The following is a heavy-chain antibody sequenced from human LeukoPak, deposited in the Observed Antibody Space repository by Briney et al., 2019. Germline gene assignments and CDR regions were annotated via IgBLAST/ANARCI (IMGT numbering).Heavy chain of an antibody. D-gene: IGHD5-12*01. Sequence: GGSLRLSCAASGFTFSSYWMHWVRRAPGKGLVWVSRIDTDGSSTIYADSVKGRFTISRDNAKNTLYLLMNSLRAEDTAVYYCTRGYAGIDYWGQGTLVTVSS. V-gene: IGHV3-74*01. CDR3: TRGYAGIDY. CDR2: IDTDGSST. CDR1: GFTFSSYW. J-gene: IGHJ4*02.